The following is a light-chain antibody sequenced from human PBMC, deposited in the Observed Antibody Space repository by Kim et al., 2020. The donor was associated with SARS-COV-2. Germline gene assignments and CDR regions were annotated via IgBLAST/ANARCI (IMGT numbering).Light chain of an antibody. CDR2: GNS. J-gene: IGLJ2*01. V-gene: IGLV1-40*01. CDR3: QSYDSSLSGSRV. CDR1: SSNIGAGYD. Sequence: VTLSCTGRSSNIGAGYDVHWYQQLPGTAPKLLIYGNSNRPSGVPDRFSGSKSGTSASLAITGLQAEDEADYYCQSYDSSLSGSRVFGGGTQLTVL.